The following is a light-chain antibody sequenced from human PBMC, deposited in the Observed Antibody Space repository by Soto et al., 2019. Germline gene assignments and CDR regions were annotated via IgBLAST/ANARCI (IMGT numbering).Light chain of an antibody. CDR3: QQYGSSPIT. CDR1: QSVSSSTY. V-gene: IGKV3-20*01. Sequence: EVVLTQSPGTLSLSPGERATLSCRASQSVSSSTYLAWYQQKVGQAPRLLIYDASSRATGIPDRFSGSGSWTDFTLTISRLEPEDFAVYYCQQYGSSPITFGQGTRLYIK. J-gene: IGKJ5*01. CDR2: DAS.